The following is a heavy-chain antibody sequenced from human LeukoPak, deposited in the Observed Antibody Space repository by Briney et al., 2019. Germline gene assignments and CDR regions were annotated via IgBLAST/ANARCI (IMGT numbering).Heavy chain of an antibody. V-gene: IGHV3-23*01. D-gene: IGHD3-22*01. CDR3: ASLPYYYEHHFDY. Sequence: PGGSLRLSCAASGFTFSNYAMSWVRQAPGKGLEWVSSINGRGGSTYYADSVKGRFTISRDNSKNTLYLQMNSLRAEDTAVYYCASLPYYYEHHFDYWGQGTLVTVSS. J-gene: IGHJ4*02. CDR1: GFTFSNYA. CDR2: INGRGGST.